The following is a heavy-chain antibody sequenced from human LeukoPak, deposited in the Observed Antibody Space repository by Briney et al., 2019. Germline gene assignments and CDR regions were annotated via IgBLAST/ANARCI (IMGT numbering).Heavy chain of an antibody. D-gene: IGHD1-1*01. CDR2: IYYSGST. CDR1: GGSISSYY. J-gene: IGHJ4*02. V-gene: IGHV4-59*01. Sequence: SESLSLTCTVSGGSISSYYWSWIRQPPGKGLEWIGYIYYSGSTNYNPSLKSRVTISVDTSKNQFSLKLSSVTAADTAVYYCARMPNDPALLDYWGQGTLVTVSS. CDR3: ARMPNDPALLDY.